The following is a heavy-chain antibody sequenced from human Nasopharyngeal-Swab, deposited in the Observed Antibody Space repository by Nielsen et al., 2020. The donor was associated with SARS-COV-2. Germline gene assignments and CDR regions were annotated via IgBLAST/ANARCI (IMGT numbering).Heavy chain of an antibody. D-gene: IGHD6-13*01. CDR2: IYYIGST. V-gene: IGHV4-59*01. J-gene: IGHJ6*03. CDR1: GGSISSDY. Sequence: SETLSLTCTVSGGSISSDYWSWIRQPPGKGLEWIGYIYYIGSTNYNPSLNSRVTISVDTSKNLFSLKLSSVTAADTAVYYCARTAGYYYMDVWGKGTTVTVSS. CDR3: ARTAGYYYMDV.